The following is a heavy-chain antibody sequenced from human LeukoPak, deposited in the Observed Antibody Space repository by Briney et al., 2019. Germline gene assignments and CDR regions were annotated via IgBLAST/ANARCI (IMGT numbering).Heavy chain of an antibody. CDR2: IYYSGST. CDR1: GGSISSSRYY. CDR3: ARVGNRAANDY. V-gene: IGHV4-39*07. D-gene: IGHD2-15*01. Sequence: SETLSLNCPVSGGSISSSRYYWGWIRQPPGKGLEWIGSIYYSGSTNYNPSLKSRVTISVDTSKNQFSLKLSSVTAADTAVYYCARVGNRAANDYWGQGTLVTVSS. J-gene: IGHJ4*02.